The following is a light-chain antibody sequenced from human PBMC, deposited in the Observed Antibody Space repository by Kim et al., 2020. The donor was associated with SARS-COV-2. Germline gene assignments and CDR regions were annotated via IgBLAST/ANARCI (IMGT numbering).Light chain of an antibody. CDR2: GGS. Sequence: VSPGERATLSCRASQIVSSSLAWYQQKPGQAPRLLIYGGSARATGTPARFSGSASGTEFTLTISSLQSEDFAVYYCQQYYNWPRTFGQGTKVDIK. CDR1: QIVSSS. J-gene: IGKJ1*01. V-gene: IGKV3-15*01. CDR3: QQYYNWPRT.